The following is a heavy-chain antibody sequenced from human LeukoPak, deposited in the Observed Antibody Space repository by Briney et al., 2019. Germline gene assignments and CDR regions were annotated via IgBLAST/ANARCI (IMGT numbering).Heavy chain of an antibody. J-gene: IGHJ4*02. CDR1: GVTFSSYS. V-gene: IGHV3-21*01. D-gene: IGHD1-26*01. CDR3: ALLVGATLDFDY. CDR2: ISSSSSYI. Sequence: GGSLRHSCAASGVTFSSYSTNWVRQAPGKGLEWVSSISSSSSYIYYADSVKGRFTISRDNAKNSLYLQMYSLRAEDSAVYYCALLVGATLDFDYWGQGTLVTVSS.